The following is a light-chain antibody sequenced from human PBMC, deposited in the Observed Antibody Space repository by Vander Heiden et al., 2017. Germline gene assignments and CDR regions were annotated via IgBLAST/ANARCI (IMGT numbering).Light chain of an antibody. Sequence: SSELTQDPAVSVALGQTVRITCQGDSLRSYYASWYQQKPGQAPVLVIYGENNRPSGIPDRFSGFSSGNTASLTITGAQAEDEADYYCNSRDTSGNHRYVFGTGTKVTVL. CDR3: NSRDTSGNHRYV. CDR2: GEN. CDR1: SLRSYY. V-gene: IGLV3-19*01. J-gene: IGLJ1*01.